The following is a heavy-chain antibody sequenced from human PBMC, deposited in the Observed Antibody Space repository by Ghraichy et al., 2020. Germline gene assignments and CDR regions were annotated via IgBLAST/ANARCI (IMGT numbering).Heavy chain of an antibody. CDR2: FYFTGTI. D-gene: IGHD1-26*01. J-gene: IGHJ3*01. V-gene: IGHV4-39*07. Sequence: ETLSLTCSVSGDSVSSSSYYWSWIRQPPGQGLEWFTSFYFTGTIFYNPSLKRRVTMSVDRSTNQFSLRLTSVTAADTAVNYWERGSPPQSGNFPDAFDLWGQGTIITGSS. CDR1: GDSVSSSSYY. CDR3: ERGSPPQSGNFPDAFDL.